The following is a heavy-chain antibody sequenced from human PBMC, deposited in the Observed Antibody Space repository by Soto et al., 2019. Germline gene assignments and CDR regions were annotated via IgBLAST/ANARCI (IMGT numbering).Heavy chain of an antibody. CDR2: IDTSGTT. CDR3: ARGPRGYVYYHGMDV. D-gene: IGHD3-10*01. Sequence: SETLSLTCIVSGGSISGNYWSWIRQPAGKGLEWIGRIDTSGTTNYNPSLKSRVTMSVDASKNHFSLNLSSVTAADTAVYYCARGPRGYVYYHGMDVWGQGTTVTVSS. V-gene: IGHV4-4*07. CDR1: GGSISGNY. J-gene: IGHJ6*02.